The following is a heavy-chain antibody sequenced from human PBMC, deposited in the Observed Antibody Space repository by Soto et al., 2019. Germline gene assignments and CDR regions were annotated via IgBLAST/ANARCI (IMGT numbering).Heavy chain of an antibody. CDR3: ARVVYDFWSGYYSRDYYYYMDV. J-gene: IGHJ6*03. CDR1: GYTFTSYD. CDR2: MNPNSGNT. Sequence: ASVKVSCKASGYTFTSYDINWVRQATGQGLEWMGWMNPNSGNTGYAQKFQGRVTMTRNTSISTAYMELSSLRSEDTAVYYCARVVYDFWSGYYSRDYYYYMDVWGKGTTVTVSS. D-gene: IGHD3-3*01. V-gene: IGHV1-8*01.